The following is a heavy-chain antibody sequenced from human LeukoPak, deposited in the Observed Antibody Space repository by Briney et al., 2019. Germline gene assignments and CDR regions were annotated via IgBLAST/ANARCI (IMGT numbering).Heavy chain of an antibody. V-gene: IGHV3-30*18. J-gene: IGHJ4*02. Sequence: GMSLRLSCAASGFTFSSYGMHWVRQAPGKGLEWVAVISYDGSNKYYADSVKGRFTISRDNSKNTLYLQMNSLRAEDTAVYYCAKYGDYGSGSYSPFFDYWGQGTLVTVSS. CDR3: AKYGDYGSGSYSPFFDY. CDR1: GFTFSSYG. D-gene: IGHD3-10*01. CDR2: ISYDGSNK.